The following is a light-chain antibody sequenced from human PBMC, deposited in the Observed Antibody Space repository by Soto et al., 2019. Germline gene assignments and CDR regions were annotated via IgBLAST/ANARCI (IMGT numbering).Light chain of an antibody. V-gene: IGKV3-20*01. J-gene: IGKJ5*01. Sequence: EFVLTQSPGTLSLSPGERATLSCRASQNVNSDYLTWYQQKPGQAPRLLIYAASSGATGIPDRFSGSGSGTAFTLTINRLEPEDFAVYYCQYYGNSRITFGQGTRLEIK. CDR3: QYYGNSRIT. CDR2: AAS. CDR1: QNVNSDY.